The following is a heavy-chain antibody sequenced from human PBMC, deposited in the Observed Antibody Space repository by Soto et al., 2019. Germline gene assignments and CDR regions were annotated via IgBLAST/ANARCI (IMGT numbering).Heavy chain of an antibody. CDR2: IIPIFGTA. CDR1: GGTFSSYA. CDR3: ASYGRVVPAAIDAFDI. V-gene: IGHV1-69*13. Sequence: ASVKVSCKASGGTFSSYAISWVRQAPGQGLEWMGGIIPIFGTANYAQKFQGRVTITADESTSTAYMELSSLRSEDTAVYYCASYGRVVPAAIDAFDIWGQGTMVTVS. D-gene: IGHD2-2*01. J-gene: IGHJ3*02.